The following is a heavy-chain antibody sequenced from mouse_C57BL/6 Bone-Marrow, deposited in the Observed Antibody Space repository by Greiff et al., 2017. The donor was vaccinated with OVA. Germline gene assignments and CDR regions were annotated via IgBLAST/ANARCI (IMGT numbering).Heavy chain of an antibody. CDR1: GYTFTSYT. CDR3: APGNYWYFDV. CDR2: INPSSGYT. J-gene: IGHJ1*03. V-gene: IGHV1-4*01. D-gene: IGHD2-1*01. Sequence: VQLQQSGAELARPGASVKMSCKASGYTFTSYTMHWVKQRPGQGLEWIGYINPSSGYTKYNQKFKDKATLTAVKSSSTAYMQLSSLTSEDSAVYYCAPGNYWYFDVWGTGTTVTVSS.